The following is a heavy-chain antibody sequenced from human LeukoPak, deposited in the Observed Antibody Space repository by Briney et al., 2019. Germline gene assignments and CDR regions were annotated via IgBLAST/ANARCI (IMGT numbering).Heavy chain of an antibody. Sequence: AGGSLRLSCAASGFTFSSYSMNWVRQAPGKGLEWVSSISSSSSYIYYAASVKGRFTISRDNSKNTLYLQMNSLRVEDTAVYYCAKDRGGVVVRAFDYWGQGTLVTVSS. CDR2: ISSSSSYI. CDR3: AKDRGGVVVRAFDY. CDR1: GFTFSSYS. D-gene: IGHD3-22*01. V-gene: IGHV3-21*04. J-gene: IGHJ4*02.